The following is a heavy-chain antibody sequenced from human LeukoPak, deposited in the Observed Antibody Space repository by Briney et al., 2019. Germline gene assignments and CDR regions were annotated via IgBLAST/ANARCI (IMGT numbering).Heavy chain of an antibody. CDR2: MNPNTGDT. Sequence: ASVRVSCKASGYTFTGYDINWVRQATGQGLKWMGWMNPNTGDTRYAQKFQGRVTMTRNSSIDTAYMELSGLRSEDTAVYYCTRGSLSGSSRDYWGQGTLLTVSS. CDR1: GYTFTGYD. V-gene: IGHV1-8*01. D-gene: IGHD1-26*01. J-gene: IGHJ4*02. CDR3: TRGSLSGSSRDY.